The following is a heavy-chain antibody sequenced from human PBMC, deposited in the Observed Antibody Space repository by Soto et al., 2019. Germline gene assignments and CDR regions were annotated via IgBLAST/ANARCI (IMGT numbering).Heavy chain of an antibody. D-gene: IGHD1-26*01. CDR1: GFTVSSNY. J-gene: IGHJ3*02. CDR3: ARDIVGAFDI. CDR2: IYSGGST. Sequence: EVQLVETGGGLIQPGGSLRLSCAASGFTVSSNYMSWVRQAPGKGLEWVSVIYSGGSTYYADSVKGRFTISRANPKNTLYRQMNSLRAEDTAVYYCARDIVGAFDIWGQGTMVTVSS. V-gene: IGHV3-53*02.